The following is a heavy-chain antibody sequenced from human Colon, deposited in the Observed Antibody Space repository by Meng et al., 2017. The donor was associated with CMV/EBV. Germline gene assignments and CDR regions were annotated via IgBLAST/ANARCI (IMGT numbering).Heavy chain of an antibody. J-gene: IGHJ6*02. Sequence: GGSLRLSCAASGFDFNTRAMHWVRQAPGKGLEWVAMISYDGSEKIYADFVKGRFTVSRENFKNTLYLQMNSLRSEDTAMFYCVRGADDHNNYYYGVDVWGPGTTVTVSS. CDR2: ISYDGSEK. D-gene: IGHD5-24*01. CDR1: GFDFNTRA. CDR3: VRGADDHNNYYYGVDV. V-gene: IGHV3-30*04.